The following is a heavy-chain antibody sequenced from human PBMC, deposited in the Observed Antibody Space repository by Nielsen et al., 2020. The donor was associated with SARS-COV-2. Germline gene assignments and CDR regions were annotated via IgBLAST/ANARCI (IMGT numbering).Heavy chain of an antibody. J-gene: IGHJ4*02. Sequence: ASVKVSCKASGYTFTNYAMNWVRQAPGQRPEWMGWINAGNGNTKYSEKFQGRVTITRDTSASTIYMDLSSLRSDDTAVYYCAGLLDSRVYPTLDYWGQGTLVTVSS. D-gene: IGHD3-22*01. CDR2: INAGNGNT. V-gene: IGHV1-3*01. CDR3: AGLLDSRVYPTLDY. CDR1: GYTFTNYA.